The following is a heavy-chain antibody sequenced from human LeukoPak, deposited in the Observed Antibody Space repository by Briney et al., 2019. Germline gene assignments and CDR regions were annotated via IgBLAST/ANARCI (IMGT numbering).Heavy chain of an antibody. Sequence: GGSLRLSCAVSGFTFSHHWMDCVRQAPGKGLEWVADIKTDGSEKYHVDSVKGRFTISRDNAKNELYLQMSNLRVEDTGIYYCAKDRGWLQFDYWGQGILVTVSS. CDR2: IKTDGSEK. CDR1: GFTFSHHW. CDR3: AKDRGWLQFDY. V-gene: IGHV3-7*04. D-gene: IGHD5-24*01. J-gene: IGHJ4*02.